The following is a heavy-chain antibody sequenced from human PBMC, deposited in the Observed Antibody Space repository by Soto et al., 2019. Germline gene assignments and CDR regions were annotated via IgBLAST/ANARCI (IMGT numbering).Heavy chain of an antibody. J-gene: IGHJ4*02. CDR1: GFTFSSYW. Sequence: EVQLVESGGALVQPGGSLRLSCAASGFTFSSYWMHWVCQVPGEGLVWVSRIKTDGSSTSYADSVKGRFTISRDNAKNTMYLQMNSLGAEDTAVYYCARVGVGHYEFDYWGQGTLVTVSS. CDR2: IKTDGSST. D-gene: IGHD3-16*01. CDR3: ARVGVGHYEFDY. V-gene: IGHV3-74*01.